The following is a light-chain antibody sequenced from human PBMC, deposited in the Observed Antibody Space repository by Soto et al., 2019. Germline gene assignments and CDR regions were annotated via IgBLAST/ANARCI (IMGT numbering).Light chain of an antibody. CDR2: GVS. Sequence: IVLTQSPATLTLSPGDRAALSCRASQNVRSGYFAWYQQKPGQAPRVIIFGVSTRASATPDRFSGSGSGTYFTLTISRLEPDDFALYYCQQYGNSPLTFGGGTKVDIK. V-gene: IGKV3-20*01. CDR1: QNVRSGY. J-gene: IGKJ4*01. CDR3: QQYGNSPLT.